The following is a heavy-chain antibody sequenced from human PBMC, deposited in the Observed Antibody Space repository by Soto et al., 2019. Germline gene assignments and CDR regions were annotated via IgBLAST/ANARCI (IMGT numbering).Heavy chain of an antibody. CDR3: ARGCSWSYLIDY. CDR2: INAGNGDT. CDR1: GGTFSSYV. V-gene: IGHV1-3*01. Sequence: ASVKVSCKASGGTFSSYVINWVRQAPGQGLEWMGWINAGNGDTKYSQKFQGRVTITRDTSASTVYMELSSLRSEDTAVYYCARGCSWSYLIDYWGQGTLVTVSS. D-gene: IGHD1-26*01. J-gene: IGHJ4*02.